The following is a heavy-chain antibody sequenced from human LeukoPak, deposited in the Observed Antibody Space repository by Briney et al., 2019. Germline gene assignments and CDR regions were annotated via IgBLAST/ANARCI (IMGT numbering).Heavy chain of an antibody. CDR1: GGSISSYY. V-gene: IGHV4-4*07. CDR2: IYTSGST. J-gene: IGHJ4*02. Sequence: SETLSLTCTVSGGSISSYYWSWIRQPAGKGLEWIGRIYTSGSTNYNPSLKSRVTMSVDTSKNQFSLKLSSVTAADTAVYYCARGGYCSSTSCYRSWDYWGQGTLVTVSS. D-gene: IGHD2-2*01. CDR3: ARGGYCSSTSCYRSWDY.